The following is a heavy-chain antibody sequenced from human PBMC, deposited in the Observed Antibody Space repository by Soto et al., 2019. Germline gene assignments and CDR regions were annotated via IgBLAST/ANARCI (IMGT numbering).Heavy chain of an antibody. V-gene: IGHV4-59*01. CDR2: IYYSGST. Sequence: SETLSLTCPVSGGSISSYYWSWIRQPPGKGLEWIGYIYYSGSTNYNPSLKSRVTISVDTSKNQFSLKLSSVTAADTAVYYCAGAAGIGEGAADYWGQGTLVTVSS. CDR3: AGAAGIGEGAADY. J-gene: IGHJ4*02. CDR1: GGSISSYY. D-gene: IGHD3-10*01.